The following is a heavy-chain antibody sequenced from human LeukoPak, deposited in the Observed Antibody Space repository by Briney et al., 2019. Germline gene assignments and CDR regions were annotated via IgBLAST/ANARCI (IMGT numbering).Heavy chain of an antibody. J-gene: IGHJ5*02. Sequence: PSETLSLTCTVSGYSISSGYYWGWIRQPPGKGLEWIGSIYHSGSTYYNPSLKSRVTISVDTSKNQFSLKLSSVTAADTAVYYCAREGLAVVVAATRLGWFDPWGQGTLVTVSS. CDR3: AREGLAVVVAATRLGWFDP. CDR2: IYHSGST. V-gene: IGHV4-38-2*02. D-gene: IGHD2-15*01. CDR1: GYSISSGYY.